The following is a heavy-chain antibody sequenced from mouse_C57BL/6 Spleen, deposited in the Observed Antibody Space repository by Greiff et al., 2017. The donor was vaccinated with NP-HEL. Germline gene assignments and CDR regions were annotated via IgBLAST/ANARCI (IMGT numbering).Heavy chain of an antibody. Sequence: VQLQQPGAELVKPGASVKLSCKASGYTFTSYWMQWVKQRPGQGLEWIGEIDPSDSYTNYNQKFKGKATLTVDTSSSTAYMQLSSLTSEDSAVYYWARSGDFRITTVVGYWGQGTTLTVSS. V-gene: IGHV1-50*01. CDR2: IDPSDSYT. CDR1: GYTFTSYW. D-gene: IGHD1-1*01. J-gene: IGHJ2*01. CDR3: ARSGDFRITTVVGY.